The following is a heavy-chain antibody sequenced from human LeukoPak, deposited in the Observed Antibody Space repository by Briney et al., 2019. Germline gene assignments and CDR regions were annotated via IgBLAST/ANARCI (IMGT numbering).Heavy chain of an antibody. CDR2: IIPIFGTA. J-gene: IGHJ6*02. CDR3: AREGTTGDPYYYYYYGMDV. CDR1: GGTFSSYA. Sequence: SVKVSCKASGGTFSSYAISWVRQAPGQGLEWMGGIIPIFGTANYAQKFQGRVTITADESTSTAYMELSSLRSEDTAVYYCAREGTTGDPYYYYYYGMDVWGQGTTVTVSS. V-gene: IGHV1-69*13. D-gene: IGHD4-17*01.